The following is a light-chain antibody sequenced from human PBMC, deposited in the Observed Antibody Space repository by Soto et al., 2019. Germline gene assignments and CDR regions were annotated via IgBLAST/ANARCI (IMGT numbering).Light chain of an antibody. V-gene: IGKV3D-15*01. CDR3: QQYDDWLRLT. Sequence: EIVMTQSPATLSVSPGERATLSCRASQSVNIYLAWYQQKPGQAPRLLIFGASYRATGIPARFSGSGSGTEFNLTISSLQSEDFAVYFCQQYDDWLRLTVGGGTKVDSK. CDR1: QSVNIY. J-gene: IGKJ4*01. CDR2: GAS.